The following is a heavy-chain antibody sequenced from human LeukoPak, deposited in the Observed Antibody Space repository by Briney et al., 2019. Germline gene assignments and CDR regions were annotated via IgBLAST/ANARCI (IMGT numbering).Heavy chain of an antibody. J-gene: IGHJ4*02. V-gene: IGHV3-23*01. D-gene: IGHD6-19*01. Sequence: GGSLRVSCAASGFTLSSYAMSWVRQAPGKGLEWVSAISGSGGSTYYADSVKGRFTISRDNSKNTLYLQMNSLRAEDTAVYYCAKPQPNSSGFYYFDYWGQGTLVTVSS. CDR1: GFTLSSYA. CDR3: AKPQPNSSGFYYFDY. CDR2: ISGSGGST.